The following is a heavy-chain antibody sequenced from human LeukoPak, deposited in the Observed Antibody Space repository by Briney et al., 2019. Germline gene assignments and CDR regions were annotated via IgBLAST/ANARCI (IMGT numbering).Heavy chain of an antibody. D-gene: IGHD1-26*01. CDR1: GFTFSRYS. CDR3: ARSGGSYSYDS. CDR2: ISSSSSYI. Sequence: GGSLRLSCAASGFTFSRYSMNWVRQAPGKGLEWVSSISSSSSYIYYADSVKGRFTISRDNAMNSLYLQMNSLRAEDTALYYCARSGGSYSYDSWGQGTLVTVSS. V-gene: IGHV3-21*01. J-gene: IGHJ5*01.